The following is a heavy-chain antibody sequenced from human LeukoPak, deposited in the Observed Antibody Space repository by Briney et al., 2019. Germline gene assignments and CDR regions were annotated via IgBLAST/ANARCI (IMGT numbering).Heavy chain of an antibody. CDR2: INSDGSWT. CDR1: GNSW. CDR3: VSFYETY. J-gene: IGHJ4*02. Sequence: GGSLRLSCAASGNSWMHWVRQVPGKALGWVSHINSDGSWTSYADSVKGRFTISKDNAKNTVYLQMNSLRAEDTAVYYCVSFYETYWGRGTLVTVSS. V-gene: IGHV3-74*01. D-gene: IGHD2/OR15-2a*01.